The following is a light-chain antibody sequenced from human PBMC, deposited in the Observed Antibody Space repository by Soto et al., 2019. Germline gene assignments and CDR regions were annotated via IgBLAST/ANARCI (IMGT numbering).Light chain of an antibody. CDR2: DAS. CDR1: QSISSW. Sequence: DIQMTQSPSTLSASVGDRVTITCRASQSISSWLAWYQQKPGKAPKLLIYDASSLESGVPSRFSGSGSGTDFTLTISSLEPEDFAVYYCQQYNNWPPETFGQGTKVDIK. J-gene: IGKJ1*01. CDR3: QQYNNWPPET. V-gene: IGKV1-5*01.